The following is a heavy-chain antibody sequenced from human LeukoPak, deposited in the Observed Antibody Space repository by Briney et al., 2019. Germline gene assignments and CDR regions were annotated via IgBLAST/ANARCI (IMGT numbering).Heavy chain of an antibody. CDR1: AYSISSGYY. D-gene: IGHD2-2*01. V-gene: IGHV4-38-2*01. Sequence: KPSETLSLTSAVSAYSISSGYYWAWIRQPPGKGLEWIGSIYHSGSTYYNPSLKSRVTISIDTSKNQFSLKLSSVTAADTAVYYCTRHGIECSSTNCYWATVRYWGQGTLVTVSS. J-gene: IGHJ4*02. CDR3: TRHGIECSSTNCYWATVRY. CDR2: IYHSGST.